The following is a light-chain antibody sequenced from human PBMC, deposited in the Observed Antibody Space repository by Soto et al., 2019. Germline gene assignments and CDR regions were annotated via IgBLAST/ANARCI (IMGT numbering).Light chain of an antibody. Sequence: IVMTQSPTILSVSPGERATLSCRASQSVSSNLAWYQHKPGQAPRLLIYGASTRATGISARFSGSGSGTEFTLTIRSLQSEDFAVYYCQQYEKWPPSITFGQGTRLEIK. CDR3: QQYEKWPPSIT. V-gene: IGKV3-15*01. CDR2: GAS. J-gene: IGKJ5*01. CDR1: QSVSSN.